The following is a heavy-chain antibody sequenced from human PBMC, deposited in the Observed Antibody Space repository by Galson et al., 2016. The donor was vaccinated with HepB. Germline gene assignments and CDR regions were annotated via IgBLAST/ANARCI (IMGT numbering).Heavy chain of an antibody. CDR1: GFTFSVST. D-gene: IGHD2-2*01. V-gene: IGHV3-23*01. CDR3: VTSGDRPAATTVY. Sequence: SLRLSCAASGFTFSVSTVHWVRQAPGGDLEWVAAISATGGRTVYADSVKGRITISRDNYQRMLYLEMNSLRVDDTAVYYCVTSGDRPAATTVYWGQGTLVTVSS. J-gene: IGHJ4*02. CDR2: ISATGGRT.